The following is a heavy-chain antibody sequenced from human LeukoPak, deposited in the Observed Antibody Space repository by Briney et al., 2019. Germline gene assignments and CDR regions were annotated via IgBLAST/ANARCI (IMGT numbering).Heavy chain of an antibody. Sequence: PGGSLRLSCAASGFTFDDYAMHWVRQAPGKGLEWVSGISWNSGSIGYADSVKGRFTISRDNAKNSLYLQMNSLRAEDTALYYCAKDPGYSYDNVYFDYWGQGTLVTVSS. J-gene: IGHJ4*02. CDR3: AKDPGYSYDNVYFDY. CDR1: GFTFDDYA. V-gene: IGHV3-9*01. CDR2: ISWNSGSI. D-gene: IGHD5-18*01.